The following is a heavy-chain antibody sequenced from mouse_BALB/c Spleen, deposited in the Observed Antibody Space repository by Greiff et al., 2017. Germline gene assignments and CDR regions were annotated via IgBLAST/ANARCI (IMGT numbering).Heavy chain of an antibody. CDR3: ARAYYYGSSFDY. V-gene: IGHV1-80*01. D-gene: IGHD1-1*01. Sequence: QVQLQQSGAELVRPGSSVKISCKASGYAFSSYWMNWVKQRPGQGLEWIGQIYPGDGDTNYNGKFKGKATLTADKSSSTAYMQLSSLASEDSAVYYCARAYYYGSSFDYWGQGTTLTVSS. J-gene: IGHJ2*01. CDR2: IYPGDGDT. CDR1: GYAFSSYW.